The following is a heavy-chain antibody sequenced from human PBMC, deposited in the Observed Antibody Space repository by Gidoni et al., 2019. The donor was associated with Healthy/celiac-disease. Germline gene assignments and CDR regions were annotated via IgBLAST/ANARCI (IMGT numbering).Heavy chain of an antibody. D-gene: IGHD6-19*01. CDR1: GFTFSSYG. J-gene: IGHJ4*02. Sequence: QVQLVESGGGVVPPGRSLRLSCAASGFTFSSYGMHWVRQAPGQGLEWVAVISYDGSNKNYADSVKGRFTISRDNSKNTLYLQMNSLRAEETAVYYCARAGYSSGWYCDYWGQGTLVTVSS. CDR3: ARAGYSSGWYCDY. CDR2: ISYDGSNK. V-gene: IGHV3-30*03.